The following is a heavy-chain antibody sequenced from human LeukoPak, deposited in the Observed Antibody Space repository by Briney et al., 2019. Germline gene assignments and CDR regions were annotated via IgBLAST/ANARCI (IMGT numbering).Heavy chain of an antibody. J-gene: IGHJ4*02. D-gene: IGHD3-10*01. CDR1: GFTFSTYA. Sequence: GGSLRLSCAASGFTFSTYAMSWVRQAPGNGLEWVSAISGSGGSTYYADSVKGRFTISRDNSKNTLYLQMNSLRAEDTAVYYCAKDYYGSGSYYPEYYFDYWGQGTLVTVSS. CDR2: ISGSGGST. V-gene: IGHV3-23*01. CDR3: AKDYYGSGSYYPEYYFDY.